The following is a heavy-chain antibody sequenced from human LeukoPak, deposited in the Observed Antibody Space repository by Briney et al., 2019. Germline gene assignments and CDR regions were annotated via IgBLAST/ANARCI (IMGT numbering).Heavy chain of an antibody. Sequence: SVKVSCKASGYTFTSYYIHWVGQAPGQGLEWMGRIIPILGIANYAQKFQGRVTITADKSTSTAYMELSSLRSEDTAVYYCASAPSTSWDLNWFDPWGQGTLVTVSS. CDR1: GYTFTSYY. V-gene: IGHV1-69*02. D-gene: IGHD2-2*01. J-gene: IGHJ5*02. CDR3: ASAPSTSWDLNWFDP. CDR2: IIPILGIA.